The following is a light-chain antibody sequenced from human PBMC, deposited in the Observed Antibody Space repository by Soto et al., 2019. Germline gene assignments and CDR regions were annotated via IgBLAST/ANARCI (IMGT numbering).Light chain of an antibody. CDR1: SSDVGGYNY. CDR2: DVS. CDR3: CSYAGRYTYV. V-gene: IGLV2-11*01. Sequence: QSALTQPRSVSGSPGQSVTISFTGASSDVGGYNYVSWYQQHPGKATKLMVYDVSKRPSRVPDRFSGSKSGNTASLTISGLQTEDEADYYCCSYAGRYTYVVGTGTKLTVL. J-gene: IGLJ1*01.